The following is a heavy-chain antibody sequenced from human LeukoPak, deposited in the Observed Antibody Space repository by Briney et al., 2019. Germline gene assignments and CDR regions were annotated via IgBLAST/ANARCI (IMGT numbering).Heavy chain of an antibody. CDR3: ARVIAVAGEDHFDY. CDR2: ISAYNGNT. J-gene: IGHJ4*02. V-gene: IGHV1-18*01. CDR1: GYTFTSYG. D-gene: IGHD6-19*01. Sequence: GASVKVSCKASGYTFTSYGISWVRQAPGQGLEWMGWISAYNGNTNYAQKLQGRVTMTTDTSTSTAYMELRSLRSDDTAVYYCARVIAVAGEDHFDYWGQGTLVTVSS.